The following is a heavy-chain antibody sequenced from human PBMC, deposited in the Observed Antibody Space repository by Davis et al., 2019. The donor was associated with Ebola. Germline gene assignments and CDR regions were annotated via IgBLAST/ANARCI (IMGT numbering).Heavy chain of an antibody. Sequence: GGSLRPSCAVSGFTFSSYWMNWVRQAPGKGLEWVAIIKQDGSEKYYVDSVKGRFTISRDNAKNSLFLQMDSLRAEDTAVYYCARDRGYCSGGACYRLLDYWGQGTLVTVSS. J-gene: IGHJ4*02. V-gene: IGHV3-7*01. D-gene: IGHD2-8*02. CDR3: ARDRGYCSGGACYRLLDY. CDR2: IKQDGSEK. CDR1: GFTFSSYW.